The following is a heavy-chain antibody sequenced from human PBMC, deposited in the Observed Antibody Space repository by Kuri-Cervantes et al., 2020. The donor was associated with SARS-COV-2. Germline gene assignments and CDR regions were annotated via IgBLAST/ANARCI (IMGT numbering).Heavy chain of an antibody. D-gene: IGHD2-2*02. V-gene: IGHV3-21*01. CDR2: ISSSSSYI. CDR1: GFTFSSYS. Sequence: LSLTCAASGFTFSSYSMNWVRQAPGKGLEWVSSISSSSSYIYYADSVKGRFSISRDNAKNPLYLQMNSLRAEDTAVYYCARARRGDIVVVPAAIASQVHPGNWYFDLWGRGTLVTVSS. J-gene: IGHJ2*01. CDR3: ARARRGDIVVVPAAIASQVHPGNWYFDL.